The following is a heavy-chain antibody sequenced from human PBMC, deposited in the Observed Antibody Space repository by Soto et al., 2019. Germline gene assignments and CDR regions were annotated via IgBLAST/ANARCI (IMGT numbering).Heavy chain of an antibody. CDR2: ISAYNGNT. CDR3: XXXXNYFDY. Sequence: QVQLVQSGAEVKKPGASVKVSCKASGYTFTSYGISWVRQAPGQGLEWMGWISAYNGNTKNAQKLQGRVTMTTDTSTSTAYMELRSLRSDDXXVXXXXXXXNYFDYWGQGTLVTVSS. CDR1: GYTFTSYG. V-gene: IGHV1-18*01. J-gene: IGHJ4*02.